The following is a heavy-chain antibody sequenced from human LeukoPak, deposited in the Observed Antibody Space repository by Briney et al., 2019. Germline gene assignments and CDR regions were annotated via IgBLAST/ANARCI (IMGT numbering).Heavy chain of an antibody. Sequence: SETLSLTCAVYGGSFSGYYWSWIRQPPGKGLECIGEINHSGSTNYNPSLKSRVTISVDTSKNQFSLKLSSVTAADTAVYYCARGRVSGLRFLEWTRIFDYWGQGTLVTVSS. CDR2: INHSGST. D-gene: IGHD3-3*01. CDR1: GGSFSGYY. J-gene: IGHJ4*02. CDR3: ARGRVSGLRFLEWTRIFDY. V-gene: IGHV4-34*01.